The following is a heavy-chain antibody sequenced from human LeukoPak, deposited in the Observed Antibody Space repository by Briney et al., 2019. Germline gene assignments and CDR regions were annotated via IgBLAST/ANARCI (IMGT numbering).Heavy chain of an antibody. CDR1: GGSFSGYY. J-gene: IGHJ4*02. CDR2: INHSGST. D-gene: IGHD3-10*01. V-gene: IGHV4-34*01. CDR3: ARGFPYYYYGSGSTNYFDY. Sequence: SETLSLTCAVYGGSFSGYYWSWIRQPPGKGLEWVGEINHSGSTNYNPSLKSRVTISVDTSKNQFSLKLSSVTAADTAVYYCARGFPYYYYGSGSTNYFDYWGQGTLVTVSS.